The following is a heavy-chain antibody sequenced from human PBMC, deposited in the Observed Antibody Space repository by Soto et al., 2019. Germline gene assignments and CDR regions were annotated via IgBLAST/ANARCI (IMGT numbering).Heavy chain of an antibody. D-gene: IGHD3-22*01. CDR1: GFTFSNYA. Sequence: EVPLLESGGGLVQPGGSLRLSCAASGFTFSNYAMSWVRQAPGEGLEWVSAIGGSDGSTYYADSVKGRFTISRDNSKNMMYLQMNSLRAEDTAVYYCAKRDSSDYYPYYFDYWGQGTLVTVSS. CDR2: IGGSDGST. V-gene: IGHV3-23*01. CDR3: AKRDSSDYYPYYFDY. J-gene: IGHJ4*02.